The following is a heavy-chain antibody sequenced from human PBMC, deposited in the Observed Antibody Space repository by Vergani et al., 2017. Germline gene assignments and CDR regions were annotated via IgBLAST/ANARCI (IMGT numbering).Heavy chain of an antibody. CDR2: IFHSGSA. V-gene: IGHV4-31*03. CDR3: AIYSPITGDFDF. CDR1: NGSISGGTYY. Sequence: QVQLRESGPGLMKPSQTLSLTCTVSNGSISGGTYYWSWIRQHPGKGLEWLGNIFHSGSAYYNPSLKSRVSISIDTSKNLFSLKLSSVTAADTSMYYCAIYSPITGDFDFWGQGTLVTVSS. J-gene: IGHJ4*02. D-gene: IGHD7-27*01.